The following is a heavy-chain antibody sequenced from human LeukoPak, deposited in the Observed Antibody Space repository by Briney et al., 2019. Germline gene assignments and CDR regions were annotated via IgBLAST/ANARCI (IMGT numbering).Heavy chain of an antibody. J-gene: IGHJ6*03. Sequence: SETLSLTCTVSGGSISSYYWSWIRQPPGKGLEWIGYIYYSGSTNYNPSLKSRVTISVDTSKNQFSLKLSSVTAADTAVYYCARGGRLPYYYYYMDVWGKGTTVTVSS. CDR2: IYYSGST. D-gene: IGHD1-26*01. CDR3: ARGGRLPYYYYYMDV. CDR1: GGSISSYY. V-gene: IGHV4-59*12.